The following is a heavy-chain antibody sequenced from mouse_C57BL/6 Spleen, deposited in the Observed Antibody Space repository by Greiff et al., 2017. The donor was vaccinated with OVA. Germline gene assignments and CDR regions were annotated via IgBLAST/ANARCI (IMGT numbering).Heavy chain of an antibody. J-gene: IGHJ4*01. Sequence: EVKLMESGGGLVQPGGSLKLSCAASGFTFSDYYMYWVRQTPEKRLEWVAYISNGGGSTYYPDTVKGRFTISRDNAKNTLYLQMSRLKSEDTAMYYCASYSNPYYAMDYWGQGTSVTVSS. D-gene: IGHD2-5*01. CDR1: GFTFSDYY. CDR3: ASYSNPYYAMDY. V-gene: IGHV5-12*01. CDR2: ISNGGGST.